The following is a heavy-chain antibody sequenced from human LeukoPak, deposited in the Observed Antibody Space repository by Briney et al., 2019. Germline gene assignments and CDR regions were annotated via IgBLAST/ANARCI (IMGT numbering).Heavy chain of an antibody. Sequence: SCKASGYTFSSHGMSWVRQAPGKGLGWVSTISGSGDNTYYADSVKGRFTISRDNSKNTLYLQMNSLRAEDTAVYYCARVTYGSGTYGAFDYWGQGTLVTVSS. V-gene: IGHV3-23*01. D-gene: IGHD3-10*01. J-gene: IGHJ4*02. CDR2: ISGSGDNT. CDR3: ARVTYGSGTYGAFDY. CDR1: GYTFSSHG.